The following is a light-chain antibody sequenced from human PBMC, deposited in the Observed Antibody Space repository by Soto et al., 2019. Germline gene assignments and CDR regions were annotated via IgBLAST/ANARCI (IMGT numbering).Light chain of an antibody. V-gene: IGKV3-20*01. Sequence: EIVFTQCPATLSLSPGERATLSCRASQSVTSTYLAWYQQKPGQAPRPIIYGASSRATGILDRFSGSGAGTEFTRTISRLEPEDFALYYCHQYGYSLWTFGQGTKVDIK. CDR2: GAS. J-gene: IGKJ1*01. CDR3: HQYGYSLWT. CDR1: QSVTSTY.